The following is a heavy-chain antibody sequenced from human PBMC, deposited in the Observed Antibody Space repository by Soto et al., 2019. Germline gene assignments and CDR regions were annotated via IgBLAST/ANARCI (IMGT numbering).Heavy chain of an antibody. V-gene: IGHV4-34*01. D-gene: IGHD5-12*01. CDR2: INHSGST. J-gene: IGHJ4*02. CDR3: ASKRLRDFDN. Sequence: QVQLQQWGAGLLKPSETLSLTCAVYGGSFSGYYWSWIRQPPGKGLEWIGEINHSGSTNYNPSLKSRVTISVDTSKNQFSLKLSSVTAADTAVYYCASKRLRDFDNWGQGTLVTVSS. CDR1: GGSFSGYY.